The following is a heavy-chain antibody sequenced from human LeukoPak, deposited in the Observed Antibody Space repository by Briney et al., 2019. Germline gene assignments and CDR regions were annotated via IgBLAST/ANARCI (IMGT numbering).Heavy chain of an antibody. D-gene: IGHD5-24*01. Sequence: PGGSLRLSCAASGFTFSSYTMSWVRQAPGKGLEWVSYISSSGSATYHAGSVKGRFTISRDNAKNSLYLQLNSLRVEDTAVYYCTRERGYTYSFDYWGQGTLVTVSS. CDR3: TRERGYTYSFDY. J-gene: IGHJ4*02. CDR1: GFTFSSYT. V-gene: IGHV3-48*01. CDR2: ISSSGSAT.